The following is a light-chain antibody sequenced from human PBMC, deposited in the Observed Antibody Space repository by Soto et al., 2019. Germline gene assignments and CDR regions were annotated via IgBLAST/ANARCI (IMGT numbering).Light chain of an antibody. J-gene: IGLJ2*01. CDR2: EGS. CDR1: SSDVGSYNL. Sequence: QSVLTQPASVSGSPGQSITISCTGTSSDVGSYNLVSWYQQHPGKAPKLMIYEGSKRPPGVSNRFSGSKSGNTASLTISGLQAEDEADYYCCSYAGSDVVFGGGTKLTVL. V-gene: IGLV2-23*01. CDR3: CSYAGSDVV.